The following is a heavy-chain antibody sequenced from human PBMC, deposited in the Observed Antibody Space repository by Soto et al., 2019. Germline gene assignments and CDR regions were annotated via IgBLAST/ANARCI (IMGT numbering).Heavy chain of an antibody. J-gene: IGHJ4*02. V-gene: IGHV1-69*06. CDR2: IIPIFGTA. D-gene: IGHD4-17*01. CDR3: ARHDYGDLGINFDY. CDR1: VGTFSSYA. Sequence: QVQLVQSGAEVKKPGSSVKVSCKASVGTFSSYAISWVRQAPGQGLEWMGGIIPIFGTANYAQKFQGRVTITADKSTSTAYMELSSLRSEDTAVYYCARHDYGDLGINFDYWGQGTLVTVSS.